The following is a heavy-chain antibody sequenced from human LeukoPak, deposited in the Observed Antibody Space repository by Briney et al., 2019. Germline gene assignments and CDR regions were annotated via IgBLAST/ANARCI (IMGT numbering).Heavy chain of an antibody. CDR2: ISFDGSDA. J-gene: IGHJ4*02. V-gene: IGHV3-74*01. CDR1: GFTFSGFW. CDR3: ASGRYGEGFDC. D-gene: IGHD1-26*01. Sequence: GGSLRLSRAASGFTFSGFWMHWVRQAPGKGLVWVSCISFDGSDATYADSVKGRFTIFRDNAKNTLHLQMDSLTVEDTAVYYCASGRYGEGFDCWGQGTLVTVSS.